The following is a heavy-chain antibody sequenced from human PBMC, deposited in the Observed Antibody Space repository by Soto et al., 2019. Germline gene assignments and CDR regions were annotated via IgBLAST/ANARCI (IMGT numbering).Heavy chain of an antibody. Sequence: PGGSLRLSCAASGFTFSSSWMHWVRQAPGKGLVWVSRINSDGSRTYYADSVKGRFTISRDNSKNTLYLQMNSLRVEDTAVYYCAKDRLGGNFDYWGQGTQVTVSS. CDR1: GFTFSSSW. J-gene: IGHJ4*02. CDR2: INSDGSRT. V-gene: IGHV3-74*01. CDR3: AKDRLGGNFDY.